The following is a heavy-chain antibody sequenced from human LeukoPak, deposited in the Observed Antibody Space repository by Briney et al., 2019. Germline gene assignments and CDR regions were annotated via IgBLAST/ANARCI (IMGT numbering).Heavy chain of an antibody. CDR3: ARYGSGSYPFDY. D-gene: IGHD3-10*01. J-gene: IGHJ4*02. Sequence: GESLKISCKSSGYSFTSYWISWVRQMPGKGLEWMGRIDPSDSYTNYSPSFQGHVTISADKSISTAYLQWSSLKASDTAMYYCARYGSGSYPFDYWGQGTLVTVSS. CDR1: GYSFTSYW. V-gene: IGHV5-10-1*01. CDR2: IDPSDSYT.